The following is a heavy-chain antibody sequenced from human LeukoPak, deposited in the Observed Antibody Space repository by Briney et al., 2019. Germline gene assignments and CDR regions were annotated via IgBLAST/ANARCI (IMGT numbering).Heavy chain of an antibody. J-gene: IGHJ5*02. CDR3: ARSDGWDWFDP. D-gene: IGHD1-26*01. CDR2: IYTSGST. Sequence: SETLSLTCTVSGGSISRGSYYWSWLRQPAGKGMEWLGRIYTSGSTNYKPSLKSRVTIPVDTSKNQFSLKLSSVTAADTAVYYCARSDGWDWFDPWGQGTLVTVSS. V-gene: IGHV4-61*02. CDR1: GGSISRGSYY.